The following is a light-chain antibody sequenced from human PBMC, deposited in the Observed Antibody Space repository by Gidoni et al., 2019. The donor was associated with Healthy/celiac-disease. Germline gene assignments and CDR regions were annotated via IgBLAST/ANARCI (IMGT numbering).Light chain of an antibody. Sequence: DIVTTPSLDSLVVSLRVRATVHCKSSQSVLYSSNNKNYLAWYQQKPGQPPKLLIYCASTRESGVPDRFSGSGSGTDFTLTISSLQAEDVAVYYCQQYYSTPITFXQXTRLEIK. CDR1: QSVLYSSNNKNY. J-gene: IGKJ5*01. CDR3: QQYYSTPIT. CDR2: CAS. V-gene: IGKV4-1*01.